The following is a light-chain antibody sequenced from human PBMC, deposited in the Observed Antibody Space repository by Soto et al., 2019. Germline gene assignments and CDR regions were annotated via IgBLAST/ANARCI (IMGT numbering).Light chain of an antibody. CDR1: SSDVGGYNY. CDR2: EVS. J-gene: IGLJ1*01. CDR3: SSYTSSTAYV. V-gene: IGLV2-14*01. Sequence: QSVLAQPASVSGSPGQSITISCTGTSSDVGGYNYVSWYQLHPGKAPKLMVYEVSNRPSGVSNRFSGSKSGNTASLTSSGLQDEDEAEYYCSSYTSSTAYVFGTGTKVTVL.